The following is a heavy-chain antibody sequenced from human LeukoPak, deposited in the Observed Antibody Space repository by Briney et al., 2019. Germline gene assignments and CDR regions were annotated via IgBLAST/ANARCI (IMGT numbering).Heavy chain of an antibody. CDR2: IWYDGSNK. CDR3: AKDHLGYCSSTSCSGGSDY. Sequence: GGSLRLSCAASGFTFSSYGMHWVRQAPGKGLEWVAVIWYDGSNKYYADSVKGRFTISRDNSKNTLYLQMNSLRAEDTAVYYCAKDHLGYCSSTSCSGGSDYWGQGTLVTVSS. CDR1: GFTFSSYG. D-gene: IGHD2-2*01. V-gene: IGHV3-30*02. J-gene: IGHJ4*02.